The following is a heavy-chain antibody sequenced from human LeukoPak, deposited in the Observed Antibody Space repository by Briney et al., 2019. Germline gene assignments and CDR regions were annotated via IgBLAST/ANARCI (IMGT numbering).Heavy chain of an antibody. CDR2: IKQDGSET. V-gene: IGHV3-7*04. D-gene: IGHD1-14*01. Sequence: PGGSLRLSCAASGFTFSSHWMSWVRQAPGKGLEWVANIKQDGSETYYVDSVKGRFTISRDNAKNSLYLQMKNLRAEDTALYYCARHNPLWGYWGQGTLVTVSS. J-gene: IGHJ4*02. CDR3: ARHNPLWGY. CDR1: GFTFSSHW.